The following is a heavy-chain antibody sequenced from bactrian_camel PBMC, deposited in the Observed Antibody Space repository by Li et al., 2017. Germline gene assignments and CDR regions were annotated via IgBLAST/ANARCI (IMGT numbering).Heavy chain of an antibody. Sequence: HVQLVESGGGSVQTGGSLRLSCVVSGRSRGSNCVGWYRLPPGRAPAEREGIAAIRRSGGETWYAGSVKGRFTISHDMAKNTLFLQMNSLKAEDTAMYYCVAERYGGCKLVADYTYWGQGTQVTVS. CDR1: GRSRGSNC. CDR3: VAERYGGCKLVADYTY. D-gene: IGHD7*01. J-gene: IGHJ4*01. V-gene: IGHV3S54*01. CDR2: IRRSGGET.